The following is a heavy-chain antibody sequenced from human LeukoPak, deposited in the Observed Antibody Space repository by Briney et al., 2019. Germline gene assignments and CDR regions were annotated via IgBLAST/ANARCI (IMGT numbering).Heavy chain of an antibody. Sequence: GGSLRLSCAASGFTFSSYGMHWVRQAPGKGLEWVAVISYDGSNKYYADSVKGRFTISRDNSKNTLYLQMNSLRAEDTAVYYCAKDLGPGTALDYWGQGTLVTVS. D-gene: IGHD6-13*01. CDR3: AKDLGPGTALDY. CDR1: GFTFSSYG. CDR2: ISYDGSNK. J-gene: IGHJ4*02. V-gene: IGHV3-30*18.